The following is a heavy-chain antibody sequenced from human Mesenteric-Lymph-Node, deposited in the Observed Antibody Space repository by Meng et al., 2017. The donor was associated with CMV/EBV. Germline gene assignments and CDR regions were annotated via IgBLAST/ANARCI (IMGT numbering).Heavy chain of an antibody. CDR3: TPQYDYVETY. CDR2: IYSGGSTT. Sequence: GGSLRLSCAASGFIFSTYAMSWVRQAPGKGLEWVSVIYSGGSTTYYADSVKGRFTISRDNSKNTLYLQMSSLRAEDTAVYYCTPQYDYVETYWGQGTLVTVSS. J-gene: IGHJ4*02. CDR1: GFIFSTYA. V-gene: IGHV3-23*03. D-gene: IGHD3-16*01.